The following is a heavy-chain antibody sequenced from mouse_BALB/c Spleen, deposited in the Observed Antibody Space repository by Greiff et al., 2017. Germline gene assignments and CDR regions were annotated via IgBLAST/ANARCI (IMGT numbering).Heavy chain of an antibody. CDR1: GFNIKDYY. J-gene: IGHJ1*01. CDR3: SRAYYGKWYFDV. CDR2: IDPENGDT. V-gene: IGHV14-4*02. Sequence: VQLQQSGAELVRSGASVKLSCTASGFNIKDYYMHWVKQRPEQGLEWIGWIDPENGDTEYAPKFQGKATMTADTSSNTAYLQLSSLTSEDTAVYYCSRAYYGKWYFDVWGAGTTVTVSS. D-gene: IGHD2-10*01.